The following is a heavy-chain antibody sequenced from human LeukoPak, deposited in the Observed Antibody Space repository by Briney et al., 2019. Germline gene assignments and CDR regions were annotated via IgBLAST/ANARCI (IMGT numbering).Heavy chain of an antibody. V-gene: IGHV1-69*13. J-gene: IGHJ5*02. Sequence: ASVKVSCKASGGTFSSYAISWVRQAPGQGLEWMGGIIPIFGTANYAQKFQGRVTITADESTSTAYMELSSLRSEDTAVYYCAPDCSCTPDNWFDPWGQGTLVTVSS. CDR3: APDCSCTPDNWFDP. D-gene: IGHD2-2*01. CDR2: IIPIFGTA. CDR1: GGTFSSYA.